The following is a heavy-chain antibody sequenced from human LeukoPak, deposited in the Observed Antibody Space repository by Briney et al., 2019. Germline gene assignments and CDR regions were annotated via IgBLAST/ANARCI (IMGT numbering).Heavy chain of an antibody. CDR3: ARDDYLGY. V-gene: IGHV3-7*05. CDR1: GFTFRGYS. Sequence: GGSLRLSCVASGFTFRGYSMAWVRQPPGRGLEWVAHIKQDGSEKNYVDPVKGRFTISRDNAKNSVYLQMNSLRAEDTALYYCARDDYLGYWGQGTLVTVSS. D-gene: IGHD3-16*01. J-gene: IGHJ4*02. CDR2: IKQDGSEK.